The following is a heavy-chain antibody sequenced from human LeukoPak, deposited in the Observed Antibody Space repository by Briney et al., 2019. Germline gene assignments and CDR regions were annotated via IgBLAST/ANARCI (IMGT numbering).Heavy chain of an antibody. D-gene: IGHD1-26*01. CDR1: GYNFTSYG. Sequence: ASVKVSCKASGYNFTSYGISWVRQAPGQGLEWMGWINGYNGNTNYAQKLQGRVTMTTDTSTSTAYMELRSLRSDDTAVYYCARDTLGAASFDYWGQGTLVTVSS. CDR2: INGYNGNT. CDR3: ARDTLGAASFDY. J-gene: IGHJ4*02. V-gene: IGHV1-18*01.